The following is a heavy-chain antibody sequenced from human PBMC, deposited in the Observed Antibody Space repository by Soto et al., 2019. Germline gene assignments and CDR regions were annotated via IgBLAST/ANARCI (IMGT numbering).Heavy chain of an antibody. CDR1: GFTFSSYS. D-gene: IGHD3-10*01. V-gene: IGHV3-48*01. CDR2: ISSSSSTI. CDR3: ARDSGGRRTMARGGVVALDI. Sequence: GGSLRLSCAASGFTFSSYSMNWVRQAPGKGLEWVSYISSSSSTIYYADSVKGRFTISRDNAKNSLYLQMNSLRAEDTAVYYCARDSGGRRTMARGGVVALDIWGQGTMVTVS. J-gene: IGHJ3*02.